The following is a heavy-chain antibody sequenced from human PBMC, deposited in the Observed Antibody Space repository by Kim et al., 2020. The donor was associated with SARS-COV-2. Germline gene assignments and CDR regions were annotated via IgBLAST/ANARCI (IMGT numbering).Heavy chain of an antibody. CDR1: GFTVSSNY. CDR3: AAGGSYSSRGRGGYMDV. Sequence: GGSLRLSCAASGFTVSSNYMSWVRQAPGKGLEWVSVIYSGGSTYYADSVKGRFTISRHNSKNTLYLQMNSLRAEDTAVYYCAAGGSYSSRGRGGYMDVWGKGTTVTVSS. V-gene: IGHV3-53*04. D-gene: IGHD6-13*01. J-gene: IGHJ6*03. CDR2: IYSGGST.